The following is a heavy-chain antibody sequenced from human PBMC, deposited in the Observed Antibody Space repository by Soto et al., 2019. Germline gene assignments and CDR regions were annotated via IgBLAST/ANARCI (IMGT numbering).Heavy chain of an antibody. D-gene: IGHD3-10*01. CDR1: GGSISSYY. Sequence: PSETLSLTCTVSGGSISSYYWSWIRQPPGKGLEWIGYIYYSGSTNYNPSLKSRVTISVDTSKNQFSLKLSSVTAADTAVYYCARGNQYGSMVDHNWFDPWGQGTLVTVSS. CDR2: IYYSGST. J-gene: IGHJ5*02. CDR3: ARGNQYGSMVDHNWFDP. V-gene: IGHV4-59*01.